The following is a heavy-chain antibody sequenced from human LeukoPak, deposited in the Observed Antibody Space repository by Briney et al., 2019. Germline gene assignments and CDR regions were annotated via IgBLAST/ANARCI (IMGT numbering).Heavy chain of an antibody. V-gene: IGHV4-4*07. CDR3: ARDAPYSSSWYGIDY. CDR2: IYTSGST. Sequence: PSETLSLTCTVSGGSISTYYWSWIRQPAGKGLEWIGRIYTSGSTNFNPSLKSRVTLSVDTSKNQFSLRLTSVTAADTAVYYCARDAPYSSSWYGIDYWGQGTLVTVSS. CDR1: GGSISTYY. J-gene: IGHJ4*02. D-gene: IGHD6-13*01.